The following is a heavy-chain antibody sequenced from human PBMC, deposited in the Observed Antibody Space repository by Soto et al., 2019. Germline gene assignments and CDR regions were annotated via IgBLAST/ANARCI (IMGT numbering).Heavy chain of an antibody. J-gene: IGHJ5*02. D-gene: IGHD2-2*01. V-gene: IGHV3-30*02. CDR3: AKDRVIQLLPIWPDP. CDR1: GFSFSKYG. Sequence: PGGSLRLSCAASGFSFSKYGMHWVRQAPGKGLEXXXXXXXXXXXXXXXXSVKGRFTISRDNSKNMVFLQVDSLRVDDTAVYYCAKDRVIQLLPIWPDPWGQGTLVTSPQ. CDR2: XXXXXXXX.